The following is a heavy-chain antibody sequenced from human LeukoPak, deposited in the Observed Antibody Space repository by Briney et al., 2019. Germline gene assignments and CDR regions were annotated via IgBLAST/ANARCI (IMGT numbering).Heavy chain of an antibody. D-gene: IGHD4-17*01. CDR1: GDSFSSHY. V-gene: IGHV4-59*11. CDR2: ISYIGST. CDR3: ARDLVTVTKGFDI. Sequence: SETLSLTCAVSGDSFSSHYWTWIRQSPGKGLEWIGYISYIGSTNYNPSLKSRVTISIDTSKNQFSLKLRSVTAADTAVYYCARDLVTVTKGFDIWGQGTMV. J-gene: IGHJ3*02.